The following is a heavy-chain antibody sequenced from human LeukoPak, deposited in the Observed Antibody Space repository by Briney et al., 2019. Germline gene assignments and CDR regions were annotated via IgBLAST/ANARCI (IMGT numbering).Heavy chain of an antibody. CDR1: GGSISSYY. Sequence: PSETLSLTCTVSGGSISSYYWSWIRQPPGKGLEWIGYIYYSGSTNYNPSLKSRVTISVDTSKSQFSLKLSSVTAADTAVYYCARDDASSSSFDYWGQGTLATVSS. J-gene: IGHJ4*02. CDR3: ARDDASSSSFDY. V-gene: IGHV4-59*01. D-gene: IGHD6-6*01. CDR2: IYYSGST.